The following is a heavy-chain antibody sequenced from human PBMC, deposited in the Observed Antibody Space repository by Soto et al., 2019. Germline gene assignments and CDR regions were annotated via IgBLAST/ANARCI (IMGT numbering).Heavy chain of an antibody. J-gene: IGHJ3*02. CDR1: GGTFSSYA. CDR3: ARKNHYGSGSDAFDI. Sequence: ASVKVSCKASGGTFSSYAISWVRQAPGQGLEWMGGIIPIFGTANYAQKFQGRVTITADESTSTAYMELSSLRSEDTAVYYCARKNHYGSGSDAFDIWGQGTMVTVSS. CDR2: IIPIFGTA. D-gene: IGHD3-10*01. V-gene: IGHV1-69*13.